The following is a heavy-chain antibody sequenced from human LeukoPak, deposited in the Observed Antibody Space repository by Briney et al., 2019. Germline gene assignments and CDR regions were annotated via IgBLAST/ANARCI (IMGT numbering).Heavy chain of an antibody. Sequence: VQPGRSLRLSCAASGFTFSSYGMHWVRQAPGKGLEWVAVIWYDGSNKYYADSVKGRFTISRDNCKNTLYLQMNSLRAEDTAVYYCARDASDDSSGYYPLYYFDYWGQGTLVTVSS. D-gene: IGHD3-22*01. CDR1: GFTFSSYG. J-gene: IGHJ4*02. CDR2: IWYDGSNK. V-gene: IGHV3-33*01. CDR3: ARDASDDSSGYYPLYYFDY.